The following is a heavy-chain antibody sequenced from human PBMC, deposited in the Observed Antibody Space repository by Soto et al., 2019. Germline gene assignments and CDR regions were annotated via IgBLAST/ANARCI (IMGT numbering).Heavy chain of an antibody. Sequence: GGSLRLSCAASGFTFSSYAMHWVRQAPGKGLEWVAVISYDGSNKYYADSVKGPFTISRDNSKNTLNLQMNSLRAEDTAVYYCAREYSPLMDYFDYWGQGTLVTVSS. CDR1: GFTFSSYA. D-gene: IGHD2-8*01. CDR3: AREYSPLMDYFDY. J-gene: IGHJ4*02. CDR2: ISYDGSNK. V-gene: IGHV3-30-3*01.